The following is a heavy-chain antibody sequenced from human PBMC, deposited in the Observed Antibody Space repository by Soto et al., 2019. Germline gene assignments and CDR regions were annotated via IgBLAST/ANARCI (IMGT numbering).Heavy chain of an antibody. CDR2: INPNSGGT. Sequence: ASVKVSCKASGYTFTGYYMHWVRQAPGQGLEWMGWINPNSGGTNYAQKFQGWVTMTRDTSISTAHMELGRLRSDDTAVYYCARDTKMPSLQEINYDFWSGSGKRDYYYMDVWGKGTTVTVSS. CDR3: ARDTKMPSLQEINYDFWSGSGKRDYYYMDV. V-gene: IGHV1-2*04. J-gene: IGHJ6*03. CDR1: GYTFTGYY. D-gene: IGHD3-3*01.